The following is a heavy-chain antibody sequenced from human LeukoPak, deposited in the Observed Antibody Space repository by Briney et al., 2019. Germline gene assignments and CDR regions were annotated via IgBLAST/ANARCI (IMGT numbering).Heavy chain of an antibody. Sequence: GASVKVSCKASGYTFTSYHMHWVRQAPGQGLEWMGIINPSGGSTNYAQRFRGRVTMTRDMSTGTVYMELSSLTSEDTAVYYCARELRMVRGNWFDPWGQGTLVTVSS. V-gene: IGHV1-46*01. D-gene: IGHD3-10*01. CDR3: ARELRMVRGNWFDP. CDR1: GYTFTSYH. J-gene: IGHJ5*02. CDR2: INPSGGST.